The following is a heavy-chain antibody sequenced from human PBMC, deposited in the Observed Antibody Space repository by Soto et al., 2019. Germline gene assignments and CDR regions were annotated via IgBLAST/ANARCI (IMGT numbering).Heavy chain of an antibody. CDR3: ARDPPGTPSDY. Sequence: QVQLVQSGADVKKPGASVKASCKASGYTFTDYGISWVRQAPGQGLGWMGWISAKNGNTIIGQKFRGRVTLTTDTSTSTVYMELRSLTPDDTAVYYCARDPPGTPSDYWGQGTLVTVSS. V-gene: IGHV1-18*01. D-gene: IGHD1-26*01. CDR1: GYTFTDYG. J-gene: IGHJ4*02. CDR2: ISAKNGNT.